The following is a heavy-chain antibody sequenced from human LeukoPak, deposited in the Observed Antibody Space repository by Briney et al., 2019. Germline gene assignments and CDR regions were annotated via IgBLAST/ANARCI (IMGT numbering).Heavy chain of an antibody. J-gene: IGHJ4*02. CDR3: AKDNTYYYGSGRPSLPDY. CDR1: GFTFSSYG. V-gene: IGHV3-30*18. CDR2: ISYDGSNK. Sequence: GGSLRLSCAASGFTFSSYGMHWVRQAPGKGLEWVAVISYDGSNKYYADSVKGRFTISRDNSKNTLYLQMNSLRAEDTAVYYCAKDNTYYYGSGRPSLPDYWGQGTLVTVSS. D-gene: IGHD3-10*01.